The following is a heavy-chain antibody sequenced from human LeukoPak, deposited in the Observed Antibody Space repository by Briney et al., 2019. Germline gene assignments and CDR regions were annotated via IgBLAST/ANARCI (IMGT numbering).Heavy chain of an antibody. CDR1: KFQFNAYI. V-gene: IGHV3-21*04. CDR3: ARGGGLDV. D-gene: IGHD3-16*01. J-gene: IGHJ6*02. Sequence: GGSLRLSCATSKFQFNAYIMNWVRQAPGRGLEWVSSISTSGGYIYYADSVRGRFTISRDSAKNSVYLQMSSLRAEDTAVYFCARGGGLDVWGQGATVTVSS. CDR2: ISTSGGYI.